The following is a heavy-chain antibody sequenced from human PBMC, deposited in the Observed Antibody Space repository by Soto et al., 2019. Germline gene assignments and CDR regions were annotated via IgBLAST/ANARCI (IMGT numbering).Heavy chain of an antibody. J-gene: IGHJ6*03. D-gene: IGHD4-4*01. CDR2: IIPILGIA. CDR3: ARGTTVTTYYYYYMDV. CDR1: GGTFSSYT. V-gene: IGHV1-69*02. Sequence: SVKVSCKASGGTFSSYTISWVRQAPGQGLEWMGRIIPILGIANYAQKFQGRVTITADKSTSTAYMELSSLRSEDTAVYYCARGTTVTTYYYYYMDVWGKGTTVTVSS.